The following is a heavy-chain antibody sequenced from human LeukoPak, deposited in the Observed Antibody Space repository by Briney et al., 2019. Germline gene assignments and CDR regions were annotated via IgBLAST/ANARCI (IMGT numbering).Heavy chain of an antibody. CDR2: IYYSGST. CDR3: ARYCSGGSCGFDP. J-gene: IGHJ5*02. CDR1: GGSISSSSYY. V-gene: IGHV4-39*01. Sequence: PSETLSLTCTVSGGSISSSSYYWGWIRQPPGKGLEWIGSIYYSGSTYYNPSLKSRVTISVDTSKNQFSLKLCSVTAADTAVYYCARYCSGGSCGFDPWGQGTLVTVSS. D-gene: IGHD2-15*01.